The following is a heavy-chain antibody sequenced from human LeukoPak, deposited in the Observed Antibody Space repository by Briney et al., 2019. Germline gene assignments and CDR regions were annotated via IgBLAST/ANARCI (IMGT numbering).Heavy chain of an antibody. J-gene: IGHJ4*02. CDR2: IYYSGST. V-gene: IGHV4-59*08. Sequence: SETLSLTCTVSGGSISSYYWSWIRQPPGKGLEWIGYIYYSGSTNYNPSLKSRVTISVDTSKNQFSLRLSSVTAADTAVYYCARHGGYDWSDYFDYWGQGTLVTVSS. CDR3: ARHGGYDWSDYFDY. CDR1: GGSISSYY. D-gene: IGHD5-12*01.